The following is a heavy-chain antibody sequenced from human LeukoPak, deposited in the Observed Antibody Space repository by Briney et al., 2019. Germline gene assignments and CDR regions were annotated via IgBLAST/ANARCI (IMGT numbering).Heavy chain of an antibody. CDR2: IIPIFGTA. Sequence: SVKVSCKASGGTFSSYAISWVRQAPGQGLEWMGGIIPIFGTANYAQKFQGRVTITADESTSTAYMELSSLRSEDTAVYYCARESHSSSAYYYYSMDVWGQGTTVTVSS. CDR1: GGTFSSYA. V-gene: IGHV1-69*13. D-gene: IGHD6-6*01. CDR3: ARESHSSSAYYYYSMDV. J-gene: IGHJ6*02.